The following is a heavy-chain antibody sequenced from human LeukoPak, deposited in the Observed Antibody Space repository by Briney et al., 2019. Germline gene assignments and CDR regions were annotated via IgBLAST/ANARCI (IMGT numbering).Heavy chain of an antibody. CDR2: IYNDGTT. D-gene: IGHD7-27*01. CDR3: TKTGGPWD. J-gene: IGHJ4*02. Sequence: KGLEWLSVIYNDGTTYSADSVKGRFTISRDNPKNTLYLQMNALRAEDTAVYYCTKTGGPWDWGQGTLVTVSS. V-gene: IGHV3-53*01.